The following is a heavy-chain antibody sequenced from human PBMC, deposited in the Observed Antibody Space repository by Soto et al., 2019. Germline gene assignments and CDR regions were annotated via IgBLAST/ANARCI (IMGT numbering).Heavy chain of an antibody. CDR1: GYTFTNHG. CDR2: INPYKANT. Sequence: QVQLVQSGTEVKKPGASVKVSCKTSGYTFTNHGINWVRQAPGQGLEWMGWINPYKANTNYSQKLQGRVTMTTDTTTTTTYVALSSVTSAAAAVYYCARDRVAGIWGDAFDIWGQGTVVTVSS. J-gene: IGHJ3*02. CDR3: ARDRVAGIWGDAFDI. V-gene: IGHV1-18*04. D-gene: IGHD3-16*01.